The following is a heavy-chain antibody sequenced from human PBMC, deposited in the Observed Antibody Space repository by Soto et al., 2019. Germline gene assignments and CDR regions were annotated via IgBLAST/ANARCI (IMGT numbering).Heavy chain of an antibody. CDR2: IIPIFGTA. V-gene: IGHV1-69*01. D-gene: IGHD2-2*02. J-gene: IGHJ5*02. Sequence: QVQLVQSGAEVKKPGSSVTVSCKASGGTFSSYAISWVRQAPGQGLEWMGGIIPIFGTANYAQKFQGRVTITADESTSTAYMELSSLRSEDTAVYYCARDLRCSSTSCYSWFDPWGQGTLVTVSS. CDR1: GGTFSSYA. CDR3: ARDLRCSSTSCYSWFDP.